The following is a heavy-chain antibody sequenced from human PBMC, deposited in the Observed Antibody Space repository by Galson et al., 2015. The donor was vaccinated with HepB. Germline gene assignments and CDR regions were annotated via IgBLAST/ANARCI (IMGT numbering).Heavy chain of an antibody. CDR2: INAGNGNT. CDR1: GYTFTSYA. D-gene: IGHD2-15*01. Sequence: SVKVSCKASGYTFTSYAMHWVRQAPGQRLEWMGWINAGNGNTKYSQKFQGRVTITRDTSASTAYMELSSLRSEDTAVYYCAREYCSGGSCYSPDGYGMDVWGQGTTVTVSS. CDR3: AREYCSGGSCYSPDGYGMDV. J-gene: IGHJ6*02. V-gene: IGHV1-3*01.